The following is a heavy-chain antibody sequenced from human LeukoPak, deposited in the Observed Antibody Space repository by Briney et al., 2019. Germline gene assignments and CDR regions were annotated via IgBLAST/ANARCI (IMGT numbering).Heavy chain of an antibody. J-gene: IGHJ5*02. CDR1: GGSISSSSYY. CDR3: ARSNRMTTVTTRYAFDP. CDR2: IYYSGST. Sequence: SETLSLTCTVSGGSISSSSYYWGWIRQPPGKGLEWIGSIYYSGSTYYNPSLKSRVTISVDTSKNQFSLKLSSVTAADTAVYYCARSNRMTTVTTRYAFDPWGQGTLVTVSS. D-gene: IGHD4-17*01. V-gene: IGHV4-39*01.